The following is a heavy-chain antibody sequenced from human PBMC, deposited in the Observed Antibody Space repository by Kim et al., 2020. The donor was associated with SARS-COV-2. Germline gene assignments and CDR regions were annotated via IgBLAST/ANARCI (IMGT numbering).Heavy chain of an antibody. CDR2: ISSNGGST. D-gene: IGHD1-26*01. CDR3: VKGRELLRRYFDC. Sequence: GGSLRLSCSASGFTFSNYAMFWVRQAPGKGLEYVSVISSNGGSTYYADSMKGRFTISRDNSKNTLFLQMSSLRAEDTAVYYCVKGRELLRRYFDCWGQGT. CDR1: GFTFSNYA. J-gene: IGHJ4*02. V-gene: IGHV3-64D*09.